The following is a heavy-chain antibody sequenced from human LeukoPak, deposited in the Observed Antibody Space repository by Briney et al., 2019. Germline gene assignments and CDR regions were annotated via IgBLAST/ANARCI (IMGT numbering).Heavy chain of an antibody. V-gene: IGHV1-2*06. D-gene: IGHD3-22*01. CDR1: GYTFTGYY. CDR2: INPNSGGT. Sequence: ASVKVSCKASGYTFTGYYMHWVRQAPGQGLEWMGRINPNSGGTNYAQKFQGRVTMTRDTSISTAYMELSRLRSDDTAVYYCAQGSSSGYYWYYFDHWGQGTLVTVSS. CDR3: AQGSSSGYYWYYFDH. J-gene: IGHJ4*02.